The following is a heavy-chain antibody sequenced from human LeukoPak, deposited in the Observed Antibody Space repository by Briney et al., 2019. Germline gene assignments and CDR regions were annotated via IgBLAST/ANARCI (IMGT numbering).Heavy chain of an antibody. Sequence: PGGPLRLSRAASGFTFSSYSMNWVRQAPGKGLEWVSYISSASNTIYYADSVKGRFTISRDNAKNSLYLQMNSLRAEDTAMYYCARDGWFGDYNWFDPWGQGTLVTVSS. J-gene: IGHJ5*02. V-gene: IGHV3-48*01. CDR3: ARDGWFGDYNWFDP. D-gene: IGHD3-10*01. CDR1: GFTFSSYS. CDR2: ISSASNTI.